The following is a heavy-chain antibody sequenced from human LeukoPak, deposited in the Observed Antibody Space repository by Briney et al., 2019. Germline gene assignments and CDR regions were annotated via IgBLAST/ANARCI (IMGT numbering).Heavy chain of an antibody. Sequence: SETLSLTCAVSGGSISSSSYYWGWIRQPPGKGLEWIGSIYYSGSTYYNPSLKSRVTISVDTSKNQFSLKLSSVTAADTAVYYCARDQEWELEHWFDPWGQGTLVTVSS. CDR2: IYYSGST. D-gene: IGHD1-26*01. V-gene: IGHV4-39*07. J-gene: IGHJ5*02. CDR1: GGSISSSSYY. CDR3: ARDQEWELEHWFDP.